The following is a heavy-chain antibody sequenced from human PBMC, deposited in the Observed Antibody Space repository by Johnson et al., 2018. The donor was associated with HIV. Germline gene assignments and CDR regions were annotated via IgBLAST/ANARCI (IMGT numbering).Heavy chain of an antibody. V-gene: IGHV3-7*05. CDR2: IKHDGSEK. Sequence: VQLVESGGGLVQPGGSLRLSCTASGFTFSLYWMTWVRQAPGKGLQWVANIKHDGSEKHFVDSVKGRFTISRDNAKNSLFLQMNNLRPEDTALYYCARDETQRRYSLTGRGLWGQGTMVTVSS. J-gene: IGHJ3*01. D-gene: IGHD3-9*01. CDR3: ARDETQRRYSLTGRGL. CDR1: GFTFSLYW.